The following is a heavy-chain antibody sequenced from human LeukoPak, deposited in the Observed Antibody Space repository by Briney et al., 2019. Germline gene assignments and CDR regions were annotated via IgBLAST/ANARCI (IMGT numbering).Heavy chain of an antibody. CDR1: GGSISSGGYY. CDR3: ASLGDYYDSSGYYRGFDY. CDR2: IYYSGST. J-gene: IGHJ4*02. Sequence: PSQTLSLTCTVSGGSISSGGYYWGWIRQPPGKGLEWIGSIYYSGSTYYNPSLKSRVTISVDTSKNQFSLKLSSVTAADTAVYYCASLGDYYDSSGYYRGFDYWGQGTLVTVSS. D-gene: IGHD3-22*01. V-gene: IGHV4-39*01.